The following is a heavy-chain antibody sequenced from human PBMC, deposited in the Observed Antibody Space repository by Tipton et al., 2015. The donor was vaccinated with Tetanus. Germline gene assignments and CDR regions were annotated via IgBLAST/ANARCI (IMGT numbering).Heavy chain of an antibody. D-gene: IGHD2/OR15-2a*01. CDR3: ARHLYGYWFDP. J-gene: IGHJ5*02. CDR2: IYFKGST. V-gene: IGHV4-39*02. Sequence: TLSLTCTVSGASISGKKYYWGWIRQAPGKGLEWIASIYFKGSTYYSPSLKSRVTIDVDTSQNLFSLKLTSVTAADTAIYYCARHLYGYWFDPWGQGALVTVSS. CDR1: GASISGKKYY.